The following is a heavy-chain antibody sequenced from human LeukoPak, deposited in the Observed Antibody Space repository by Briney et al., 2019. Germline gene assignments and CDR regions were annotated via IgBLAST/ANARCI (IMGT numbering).Heavy chain of an antibody. CDR2: YSGST. CDR1: GGSISSYY. Sequence: PSETLSLTCTVSGGSISSYYWSWIRQPPGKGLEWIGYSGSTNYNPSLKSRVTISVDTSKNQFSLKLSSVTAADTAVYYCARDYGSGTPGYYYYGMDVWGQGTAVTVSS. V-gene: IGHV4-59*12. J-gene: IGHJ6*02. CDR3: ARDYGSGTPGYYYYGMDV. D-gene: IGHD3-10*01.